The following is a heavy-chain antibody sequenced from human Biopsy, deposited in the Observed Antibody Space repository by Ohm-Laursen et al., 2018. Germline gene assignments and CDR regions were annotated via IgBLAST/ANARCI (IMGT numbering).Heavy chain of an antibody. CDR1: GFIFSDYY. Sequence: SLRLSCAASGFIFSDYYMSWIRQAPGKGLEWVSNINSVGTIYYADSVRGRFTISRDNAKNSLYLQMNSLRVEDTAVYYCARSVGIMAAPIDYWGQGTLVTVS. CDR3: ARSVGIMAAPIDY. J-gene: IGHJ4*02. CDR2: INSVGTI. V-gene: IGHV3-11*01. D-gene: IGHD3-16*01.